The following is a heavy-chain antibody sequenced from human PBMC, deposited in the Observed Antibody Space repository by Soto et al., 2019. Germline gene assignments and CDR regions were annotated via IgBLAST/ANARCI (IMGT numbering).Heavy chain of an antibody. CDR1: GYSFTSYW. V-gene: IGHV5-51*01. CDR2: IYPHDSDT. Sequence: GESLKISCDGSGYSFTSYWIGWVLQMPGKGLEWMGIIYPHDSDTRYSPSFQGQVTISADKSINTAYLQWSSLKASDTAVYYFARRPYYDFSHHYGMAVWGQGTTVTVSS. D-gene: IGHD3-3*01. CDR3: ARRPYYDFSHHYGMAV. J-gene: IGHJ6*02.